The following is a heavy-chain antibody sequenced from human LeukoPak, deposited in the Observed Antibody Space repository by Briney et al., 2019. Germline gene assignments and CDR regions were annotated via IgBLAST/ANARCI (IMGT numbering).Heavy chain of an antibody. Sequence: SETLSLTCTVSRYSISSGYFWGWIRQPPGKGLEWIGSFYHSGRSYYNPSLKSRVTISVDTSKNQFSLKLSSVTAADTAVYYCARGPHASGIYARDYYSYYMDVWGKGTTVTISS. CDR3: ARGPHASGIYARDYYSYYMDV. D-gene: IGHD3-10*01. V-gene: IGHV4-38-2*02. J-gene: IGHJ6*03. CDR2: FYHSGRS. CDR1: RYSISSGYF.